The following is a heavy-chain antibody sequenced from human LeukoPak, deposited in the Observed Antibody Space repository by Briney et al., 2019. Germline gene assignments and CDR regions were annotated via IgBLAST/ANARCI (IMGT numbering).Heavy chain of an antibody. CDR1: GGSISSYY. CDR2: IYYSGST. D-gene: IGHD6-19*01. Sequence: SETLSLTCTVSGGSISSYYWSWIRQPPGKGLEWIGYIYYSGSTNYNPSLKSRVIISVDTSKNQFSLKLSSVTAADTAVYYCARVRYSSGWYGNDAFDIWGQGTMVTVSS. J-gene: IGHJ3*02. CDR3: ARVRYSSGWYGNDAFDI. V-gene: IGHV4-59*01.